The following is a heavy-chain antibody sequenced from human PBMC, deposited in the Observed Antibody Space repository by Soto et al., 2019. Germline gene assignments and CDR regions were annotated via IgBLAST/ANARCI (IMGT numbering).Heavy chain of an antibody. V-gene: IGHV3-74*01. CDR1: GFTFSSFW. Sequence: EVQLVESGGGLVQPGGSLRLSCAVSGFTFSSFWMHWVRQAPGEGLVWVSRINTDGNSTSYADSVKGRFTISRHNAKNTLYLLMNSLRVEDTAMYYCAKRGVDTFGLSYWGQGTLVTVSS. J-gene: IGHJ4*02. D-gene: IGHD3-10*01. CDR3: AKRGVDTFGLSY. CDR2: INTDGNST.